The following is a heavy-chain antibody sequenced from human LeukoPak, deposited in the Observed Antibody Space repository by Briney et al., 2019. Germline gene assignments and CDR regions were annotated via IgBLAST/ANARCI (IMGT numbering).Heavy chain of an antibody. CDR1: GFTFSDHY. V-gene: IGHV3-11*01. Sequence: GGSLRLSRAVSGFTFSDHYMTWVRQAPGKGLEWVSWISQTGTDMSYSDSVKGRFTISRDNARNSLYLQMDGLRPEDTAVYYCGRGHWGLDYWGQGTLLTVSS. J-gene: IGHJ4*02. D-gene: IGHD7-27*01. CDR3: GRGHWGLDY. CDR2: ISQTGTDM.